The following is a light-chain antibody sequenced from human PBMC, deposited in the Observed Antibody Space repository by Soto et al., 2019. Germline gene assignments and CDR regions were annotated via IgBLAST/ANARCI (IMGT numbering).Light chain of an antibody. CDR1: QSVGSY. V-gene: IGKV3D-7*01. J-gene: IGKJ1*01. CDR2: GAS. Sequence: DIVMTQSPATLSLSPGEGATLSCRASQSVGSYLSWYQQKPGQAPRLLIYGASTRATGIPPRFSGSGSGTDFTLTISSLQPEDFAVHYCQQDYKFPWTFGQGTKVDIK. CDR3: QQDYKFPWT.